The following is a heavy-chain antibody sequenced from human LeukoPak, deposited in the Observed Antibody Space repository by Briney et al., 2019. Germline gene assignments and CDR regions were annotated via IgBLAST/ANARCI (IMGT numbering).Heavy chain of an antibody. CDR2: IYYTGST. D-gene: IGHD6-13*01. CDR3: ARGHPGYSSSWYSSYYYYYMDV. CDR1: GGSISPLY. V-gene: IGHV4-59*11. J-gene: IGHJ6*03. Sequence: SETLSLTCTVSGGSISPLYWSWIRQPPGKGLEWIGYIYYTGSTKYNSSLKSRVTISVDTSKNQFSLELNSVTAADTAVYYCARGHPGYSSSWYSSYYYYYMDVWGKGTTVTVSS.